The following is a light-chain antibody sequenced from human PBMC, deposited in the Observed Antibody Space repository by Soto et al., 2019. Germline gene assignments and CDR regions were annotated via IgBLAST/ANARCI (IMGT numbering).Light chain of an antibody. Sequence: ALTQPASVSGSPGQSITISCTGTSSDVGGYNYVSWYQHHPGKAPKLMIFDVSNRPSGVSNRFSGSKSGNTASLTISGLQPEEEADYYCSSYTTSNTRQIVFGTGTKVTVL. J-gene: IGLJ1*01. CDR3: SSYTTSNTRQIV. CDR2: DVS. V-gene: IGLV2-14*03. CDR1: SSDVGGYNY.